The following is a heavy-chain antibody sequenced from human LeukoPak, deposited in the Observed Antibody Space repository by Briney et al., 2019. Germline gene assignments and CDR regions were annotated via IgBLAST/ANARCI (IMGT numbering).Heavy chain of an antibody. CDR3: AISPIVGVPNVYYAFDI. Sequence: ASVKVSCKASGYTFTSYYMHWVRQAPGQGLEWMGIINPSGGSTSYAQKFQGRVTMTRDTSTSTVYMELSSLRSEDTAVYYCAISPIVGVPNVYYAFDIWGQGTMVTVSS. J-gene: IGHJ3*02. CDR2: INPSGGST. V-gene: IGHV1-46*01. D-gene: IGHD2-8*01. CDR1: GYTFTSYY.